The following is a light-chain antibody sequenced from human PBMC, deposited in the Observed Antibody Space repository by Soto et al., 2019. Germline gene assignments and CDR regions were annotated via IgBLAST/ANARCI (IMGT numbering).Light chain of an antibody. Sequence: QSALTQPPSASGSPGQSVTISCSGTSSDTGDYNYVSWYQQHPGKAPKLMIYEVSKRPSGVPDRFSGSKSGNTASLTVSGLQAEDEADYYCSSYAGSDNYVFGTGTEVTVL. J-gene: IGLJ1*01. CDR1: SSDTGDYNY. CDR2: EVS. V-gene: IGLV2-8*01. CDR3: SSYAGSDNYV.